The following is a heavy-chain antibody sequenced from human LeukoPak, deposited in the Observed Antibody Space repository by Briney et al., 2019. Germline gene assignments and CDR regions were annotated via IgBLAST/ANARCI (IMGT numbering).Heavy chain of an antibody. CDR3: ARDLPARDDAFDI. J-gene: IGHJ3*02. CDR1: GYTFTSYG. Sequence: ASVKVSCKASGYTFTSYGISWVRQAPGQGLEWMGWINPNSGGTNYAQKFQGRVTMTRDTSISTAYMELSRLRSDDTAVYYCARDLPARDDAFDIWGQGTMVTVSS. CDR2: INPNSGGT. V-gene: IGHV1-2*02.